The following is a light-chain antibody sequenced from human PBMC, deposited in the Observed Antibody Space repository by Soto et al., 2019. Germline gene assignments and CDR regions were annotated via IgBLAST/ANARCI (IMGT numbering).Light chain of an antibody. V-gene: IGKV3D-15*01. Sequence: EIVMTQSPATLSVSPGERATLSCRASQSVSSNLAWYQQKPGQAPRLLIYGASIRATGIPARFSGSGSGTEFTLTISSLQSADFAVYYCQQYNNPALTFGGGTKVEIK. CDR1: QSVSSN. CDR3: QQYNNPALT. J-gene: IGKJ4*01. CDR2: GAS.